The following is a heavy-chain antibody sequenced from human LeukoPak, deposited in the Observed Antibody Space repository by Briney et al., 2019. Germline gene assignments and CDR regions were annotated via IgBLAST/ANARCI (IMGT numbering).Heavy chain of an antibody. Sequence: PGGSLRLSCAASGFTFSGSAMHWVRQASGKGLEWVGRIRSKANSYATAYAASVKGRFTISRDDSKNTAYLQMNSLKTEDTAVYYCTRLPYYYDSSGYHWGQGTLVTVSS. CDR1: GFTFSGSA. CDR3: TRLPYYYDSSGYH. CDR2: IRSKANSYAT. V-gene: IGHV3-73*01. D-gene: IGHD3-22*01. J-gene: IGHJ4*02.